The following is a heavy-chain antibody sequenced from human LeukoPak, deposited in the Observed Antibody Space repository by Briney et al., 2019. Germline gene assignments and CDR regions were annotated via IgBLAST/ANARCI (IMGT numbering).Heavy chain of an antibody. J-gene: IGHJ3*02. Sequence: PSETLSLTCAVYGGSFSGYYWSWIRQPPGKGLEWIGEINHSGSTNYNPSLKSRVTISVDTSKNQFSLKLSSVTAADTAFYLCAPWFWTEAFDNWGQGTMVNVSS. V-gene: IGHV4-34*01. CDR3: APWFWTEAFDN. D-gene: IGHD3-10*01. CDR2: INHSGST. CDR1: GGSFSGYY.